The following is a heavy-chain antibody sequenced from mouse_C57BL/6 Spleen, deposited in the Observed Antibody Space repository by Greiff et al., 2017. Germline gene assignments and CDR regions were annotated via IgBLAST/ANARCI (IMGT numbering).Heavy chain of an antibody. Sequence: QVQLQQSGAELARPGASVKMSCKASGYTFTSYTMHWVKQRPGQGLEWIGYINPSSGYTKYNQKFKDKATLTADKSASTAYMQLSSLTSEDSAVYYCARGTAQATFYAMDDWGQGTSVTVSS. CDR2: INPSSGYT. J-gene: IGHJ4*01. D-gene: IGHD3-2*02. V-gene: IGHV1-4*01. CDR1: GYTFTSYT. CDR3: ARGTAQATFYAMDD.